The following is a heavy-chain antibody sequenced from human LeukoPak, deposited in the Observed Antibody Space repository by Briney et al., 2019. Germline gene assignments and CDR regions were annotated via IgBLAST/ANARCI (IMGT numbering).Heavy chain of an antibody. CDR1: GGTFSSYA. J-gene: IGHJ4*02. CDR2: IIPIFGTA. CDR3: ARDLAQVAGTDY. D-gene: IGHD6-19*01. V-gene: IGHV1-69*13. Sequence: GASVKVSCKASGGTFSSYAISWARQAPGQGLEWMGGIIPIFGTANYAQKFQGRVTITADESTSTAYMELSSLRSEDTAVYYCARDLAQVAGTDYWGQGTLVTVSS.